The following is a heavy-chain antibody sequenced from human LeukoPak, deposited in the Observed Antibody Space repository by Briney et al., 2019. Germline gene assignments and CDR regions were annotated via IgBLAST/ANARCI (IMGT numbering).Heavy chain of an antibody. CDR2: IYYSGST. J-gene: IGHJ6*02. D-gene: IGHD3-9*01. CDR1: GDSISSGGYY. V-gene: IGHV4-61*08. Sequence: SETLSLTCNVSGDSISSGGYYWSWIRQPPGKGLEWIGYIYYSGSTNYNPSLKSRVTISVDTSKNQFSLKLSSVTAADTAVYYCARESRRYFDWSGANYYYYYGMDVWGQGTTVTVSS. CDR3: ARESRRYFDWSGANYYYYYGMDV.